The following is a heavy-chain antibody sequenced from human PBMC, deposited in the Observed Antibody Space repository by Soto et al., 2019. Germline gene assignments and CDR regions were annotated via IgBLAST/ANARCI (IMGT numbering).Heavy chain of an antibody. D-gene: IGHD2-2*01. CDR1: GGSFSCYY. CDR3: ARKVVPAATNWFDP. V-gene: IGHV4-34*01. CDR2: INHSGST. J-gene: IGHJ5*02. Sequence: PSDTLSLSCAVYGGSFSCYYWSWIRQPPGKGLEWIGEINHSGSTNYNPSLKSRVTISVDTSKNQFSLKLSSVTAADTAVYYCARKVVPAATNWFDPWGQGTLVTVSS.